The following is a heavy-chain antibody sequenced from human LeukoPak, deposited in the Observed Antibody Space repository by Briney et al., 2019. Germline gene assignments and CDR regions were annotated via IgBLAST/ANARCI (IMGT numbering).Heavy chain of an antibody. D-gene: IGHD3-22*01. CDR3: GYNYYDSSAAGEIDY. CDR2: ISSSSSYI. Sequence: TGGSLRLSCAASGFTFSSYSMNWVRQAPGKGLEWVSSISSSSSYIYYADSMKGRFTISRDNAKKSLYLQMNSLRAEDTAVYYCGYNYYDSSAAGEIDYWGQGTLVTVSS. V-gene: IGHV3-21*01. CDR1: GFTFSSYS. J-gene: IGHJ4*02.